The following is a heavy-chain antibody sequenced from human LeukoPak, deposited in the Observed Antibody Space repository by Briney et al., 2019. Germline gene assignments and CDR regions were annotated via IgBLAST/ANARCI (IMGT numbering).Heavy chain of an antibody. CDR1: GGSITGHY. D-gene: IGHD4-17*01. CDR2: IYYSGTTT. J-gene: IGHJ4*02. CDR3: AKAGDYNDLPY. Sequence: TTSETLSLTCTVSGGSITGHYWSWVRQSPQKGLEWIGYIYYSGTTTNYNPSLKSRVTMAVDRAKNQFSLKLTDVTAADTAVYYCAKAGDYNDLPYWGQGTLVTVSS. V-gene: IGHV4-59*11.